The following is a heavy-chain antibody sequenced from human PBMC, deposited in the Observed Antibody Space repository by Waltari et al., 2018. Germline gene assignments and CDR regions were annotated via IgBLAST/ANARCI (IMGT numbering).Heavy chain of an antibody. Sequence: EAQLLESGGGFVQPGGSLRLSCAASGFTFTNYAMTWVRQAPGKGLAWFSSISGIGASTFYADSVKGRFFISRDNSKDTLYLRMNSLRSEDTAVYYCARRLWFGESLFDDWGQGTLVTVSS. V-gene: IGHV3-23*01. D-gene: IGHD3-10*01. J-gene: IGHJ4*02. CDR2: ISGIGAST. CDR3: ARRLWFGESLFDD. CDR1: GFTFTNYA.